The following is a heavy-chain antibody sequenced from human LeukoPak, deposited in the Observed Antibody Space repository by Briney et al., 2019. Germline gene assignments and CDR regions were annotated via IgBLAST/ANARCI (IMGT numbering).Heavy chain of an antibody. CDR2: IRYDGSNK. D-gene: IGHD1-14*01. CDR1: GFTFSSYG. Sequence: GGSLRLSCAASGFTFSSYGMHWVRQAPGKGLEWVAFIRYDGSNKYYADSVKGRFTISRDNSKNTLYLQMNSLRPEDTAVYYCAREGPTRFSRPDALEPTDGNWYFDLWGRGTLVTVSS. J-gene: IGHJ2*01. V-gene: IGHV3-30*02. CDR3: AREGPTRFSRPDALEPTDGNWYFDL.